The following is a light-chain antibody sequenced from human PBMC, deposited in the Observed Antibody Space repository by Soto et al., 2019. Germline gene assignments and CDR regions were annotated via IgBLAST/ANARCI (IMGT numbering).Light chain of an antibody. J-gene: IGLJ1*01. CDR2: GNR. CDR3: QSFDTSLSGQAV. V-gene: IGLV1-40*01. Sequence: QSVLTQPPSVSGAPGQTVTISCTGSSSNIGSGYDVHWYMQLPGAAPKLLIYGNRNRPSGVPDRFSGSKSGTSASLAITGLQTEDEADYYCQSFDTSLSGQAVFGSGTKVTVL. CDR1: SSNIGSGYD.